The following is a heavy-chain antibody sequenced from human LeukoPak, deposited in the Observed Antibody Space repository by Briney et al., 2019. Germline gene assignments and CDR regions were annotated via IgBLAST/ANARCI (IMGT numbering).Heavy chain of an antibody. D-gene: IGHD6-13*01. CDR1: GFTYSNYD. CDR3: ASSPAYSSSWYAIDN. CDR2: IGTAGDT. Sequence: GGSLRLSCAASGFTYSNYDMHWVRQAAGKGLEWVSGIGTAGDTYYPGSVKGRFTISRENAKNSLYLHMNSLSAGDTAVYYCASSPAYSSSWYAIDNWGQGTLVAVSS. V-gene: IGHV3-13*01. J-gene: IGHJ4*02.